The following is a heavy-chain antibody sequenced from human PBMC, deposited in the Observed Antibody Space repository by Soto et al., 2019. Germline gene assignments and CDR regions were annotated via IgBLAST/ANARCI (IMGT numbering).Heavy chain of an antibody. CDR1: GGSISSYY. CDR2: IYYSGST. D-gene: IGHD6-6*01. CDR3: ARGLGSSSSHHYYYYYCMDV. Sequence: ASETLSLTCTVSGGSISSYYWSWIRQPPGKGLDFICFIYYSGSTNYNPSLKSRVTISVDTSKNQFSLKLSSVTAADTAVYYCARGLGSSSSHHYYYYYCMDVWGKGTTVTVSS. V-gene: IGHV4-59*01. J-gene: IGHJ6*03.